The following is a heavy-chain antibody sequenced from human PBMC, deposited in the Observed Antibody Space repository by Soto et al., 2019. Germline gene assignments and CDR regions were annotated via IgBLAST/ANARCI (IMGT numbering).Heavy chain of an antibody. J-gene: IGHJ4*02. V-gene: IGHV3-21*01. CDR2: ITSSSTYI. CDR1: GFTFSPYS. Sequence: ESGGGLVKPGGSLRLSCAASGFTFSPYSMNWVRQAPGKGLEWVSSITSSSTYIYYADSVKGRFTISRDNAKNSLYLQMNSLRAEDTAVYYCARVRMTTDGGPLDYWGQGTLVTVSP. CDR3: ARVRMTTDGGPLDY. D-gene: IGHD2-8*01.